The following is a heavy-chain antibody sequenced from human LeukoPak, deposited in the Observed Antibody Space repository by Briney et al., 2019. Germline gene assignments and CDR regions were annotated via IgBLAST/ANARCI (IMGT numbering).Heavy chain of an antibody. Sequence: KASETLSLTCTVSGGSISSGGYYWSWIRQHPGKGLEWIGHIYYSGSTNYNPSIKSRVTISVDTSKNQFSLQLSSVTAADTAVYYCARITMVRGARFGDFDSWGQGTLVTVSS. V-gene: IGHV4-31*03. D-gene: IGHD3-10*01. CDR2: IYYSGST. CDR3: ARITMVRGARFGDFDS. CDR1: GGSISSGGYY. J-gene: IGHJ4*02.